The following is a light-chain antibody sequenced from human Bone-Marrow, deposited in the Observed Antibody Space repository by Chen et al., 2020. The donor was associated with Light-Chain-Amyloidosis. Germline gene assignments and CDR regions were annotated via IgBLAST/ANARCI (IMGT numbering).Light chain of an antibody. CDR2: RDT. Sequence: SYELTQPPSVSVSPGQTARITCSGDDLPTKYAYWYQQKPGQAPVLVIHRDTERPAGSSERFSGSSSGTTATLTINGVQAEDEADYHGQSADSSGTYEVIFGGGTKLTVL. CDR1: DLPTKY. V-gene: IGLV3-25*03. J-gene: IGLJ2*01. CDR3: QSADSSGTYEVI.